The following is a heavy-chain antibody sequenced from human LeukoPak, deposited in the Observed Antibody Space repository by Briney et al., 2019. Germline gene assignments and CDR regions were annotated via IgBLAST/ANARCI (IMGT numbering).Heavy chain of an antibody. Sequence: GGSLRLSCAASGFTFSSYSMNWVRQAPGKGLEWVSYISSSSSTIYYADSVKGRFTISRDNAKNSLYLQMNSLRAEDTAVYYCARDSYGSGSYYYYYYYMDVWGKGPRSPSP. J-gene: IGHJ6*03. CDR2: ISSSSSTI. CDR1: GFTFSSYS. V-gene: IGHV3-48*01. D-gene: IGHD3-10*01. CDR3: ARDSYGSGSYYYYYYYMDV.